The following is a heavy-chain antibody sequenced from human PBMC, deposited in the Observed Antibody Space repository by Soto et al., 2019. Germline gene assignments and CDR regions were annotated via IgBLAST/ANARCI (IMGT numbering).Heavy chain of an antibody. J-gene: IGHJ6*02. CDR2: IIPILCTA. Sequence: QVQLVQSGAEVKKPGSSVKVSCKASGGTFSSYAISWVRQAPGQGLEWMGGIIPILCTANYAQKFQGRVTITADESTRTAYMELSSLRSEGTAVYYCATSISSEDIYYYGMYVWGQGTTFTVSS. CDR3: ATSISSEDIYYYGMYV. V-gene: IGHV1-69*12. D-gene: IGHD2-15*01. CDR1: GGTFSSYA.